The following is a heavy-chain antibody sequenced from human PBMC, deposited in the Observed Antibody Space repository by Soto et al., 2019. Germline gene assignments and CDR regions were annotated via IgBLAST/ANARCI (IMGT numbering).Heavy chain of an antibody. D-gene: IGHD4-17*01. CDR2: IYYSGST. J-gene: IGHJ5*02. CDR1: GSSISSSSYY. CDR3: ARQGITTVTFDP. V-gene: IGHV4-39*01. Sequence: SETLSLTCTVSGSSISSSSYYWGWIRQPPGKGLEWIGSIYYSGSTYYNPSLKSRVTISVDTSKNQFSLKLSSVTAADTAVYYCARQGITTVTFDPWGQGTLVTVSS.